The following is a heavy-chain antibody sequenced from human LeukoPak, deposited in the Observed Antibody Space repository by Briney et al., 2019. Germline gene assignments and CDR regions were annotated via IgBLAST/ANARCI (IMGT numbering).Heavy chain of an antibody. CDR1: GFTFSSYA. Sequence: GGSLRLSCAASGFTFSSYAMSWVRQAPGKGLEWVSAISGSGGSTYYADSVKGRFTISRDYSKNTLYLQMNSLRAEDTAVYYCARGSDSSDFDYWGQGTLVTVSS. V-gene: IGHV3-23*01. D-gene: IGHD3-22*01. CDR3: ARGSDSSDFDY. CDR2: ISGSGGST. J-gene: IGHJ4*02.